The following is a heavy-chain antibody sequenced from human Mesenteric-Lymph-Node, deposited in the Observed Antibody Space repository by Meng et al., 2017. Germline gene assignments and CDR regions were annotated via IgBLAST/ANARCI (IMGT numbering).Heavy chain of an antibody. CDR1: RFTFSSYE. D-gene: IGHD6-13*01. J-gene: IGHJ4*02. Sequence: GESLKISCAASRFTFSSYEMNWVRQAPGKGLEWVSYISSSSRGSAISYADSVKGRYTISRDNAKNSLYLQMDSLRAEDTAVYYCARQLAAAGFYFDYWGQGTRVTVSS. CDR3: ARQLAAAGFYFDY. CDR2: ISSSSRGSAI. V-gene: IGHV3-48*03.